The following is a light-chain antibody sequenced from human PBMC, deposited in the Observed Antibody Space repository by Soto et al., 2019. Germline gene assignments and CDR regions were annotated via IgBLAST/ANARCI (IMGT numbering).Light chain of an antibody. V-gene: IGKV3-20*01. CDR3: QQYGSSPWT. CDR1: QSVSSSY. CDR2: GAS. Sequence: EIVLTQSPGTLSLSPGERAALSCRASQSVSSSYLAWYQQKPGQAPRLLIYGASSRATGIPGRFSGSGSGTDVTLTISRLEPEDFAVYYCQQYGSSPWTFGQGTKVEFK. J-gene: IGKJ1*01.